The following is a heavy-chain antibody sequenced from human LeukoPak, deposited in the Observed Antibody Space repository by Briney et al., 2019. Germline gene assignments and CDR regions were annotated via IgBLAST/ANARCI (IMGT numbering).Heavy chain of an antibody. CDR2: IYYSGNT. Sequence: PSETLSLTCTVSGGSISSSSDYWGWIRQPPGKGLEWIGSIYYSGNTYYNPSLKSRVTISLDTSKNQFSLKLSSVTAADMAVYYCARQSVRAIAIAARPGNYFDYWGQGTLVTVSS. V-gene: IGHV4-39*01. D-gene: IGHD6-6*01. CDR1: GGSISSSSDY. J-gene: IGHJ4*02. CDR3: ARQSVRAIAIAARPGNYFDY.